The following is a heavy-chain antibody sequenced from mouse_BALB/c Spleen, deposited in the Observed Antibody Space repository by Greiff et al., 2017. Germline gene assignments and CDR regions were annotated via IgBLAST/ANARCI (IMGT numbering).Heavy chain of an antibody. CDR1: GYAFSSYW. D-gene: IGHD1-1*01. CDR3: ARGLTNYGSSYFAY. CDR2: IYPGDGDT. Sequence: VKLMESGAELVRPGSSVKISCKASGYAFSSYWMNWVKQRPGQGLEWIGQIYPGDGDTNYNGKFKGKATLTADKSSSTAYMQLSSLTSEDSAVYFCARGLTNYGSSYFAYWGQGTLVTVSA. V-gene: IGHV1-80*01. J-gene: IGHJ3*01.